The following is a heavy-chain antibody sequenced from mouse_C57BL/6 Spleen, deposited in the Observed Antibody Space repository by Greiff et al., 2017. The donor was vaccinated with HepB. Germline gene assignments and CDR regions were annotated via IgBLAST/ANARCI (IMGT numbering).Heavy chain of an antibody. CDR2: IYPGDGDT. Sequence: VQLVESGPELVKPGASVKISCKASGYAFSSSWMNWVKQRPGKGLEWIGRIYPGDGDTNYNGKFKGKATLTADKSSSTAYMQLSSLTSEDSAVYFCARYYGSSHYFDYWGQGTTLTVSS. J-gene: IGHJ2*01. CDR1: GYAFSSSW. V-gene: IGHV1-82*01. CDR3: ARYYGSSHYFDY. D-gene: IGHD1-1*01.